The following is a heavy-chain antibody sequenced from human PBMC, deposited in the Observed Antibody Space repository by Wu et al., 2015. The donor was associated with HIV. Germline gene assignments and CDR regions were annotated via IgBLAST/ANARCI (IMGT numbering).Heavy chain of an antibody. V-gene: IGHV1-2*02. CDR2: INPNSGGT. CDR3: AREGEDGSGYYAYLQH. CDR1: GYTRNTYY. D-gene: IGHD3-22*01. Sequence: QVQLVQSGPEVKKPGASVKVSCEPSGYTRNTYYIHWVRQAPGQGLEWMGWINPNSGGTNYAQKFQSRVDMTRDTSMSTAYMELSGLTSDDTAVYYCAREGEDGSGYYAYLQHWGQGTLVTVSS. J-gene: IGHJ1*01.